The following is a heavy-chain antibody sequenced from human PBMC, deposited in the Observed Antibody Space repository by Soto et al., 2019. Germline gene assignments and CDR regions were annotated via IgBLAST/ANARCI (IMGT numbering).Heavy chain of an antibody. CDR1: GVSISSGGYY. V-gene: IGHV4-31*03. D-gene: IGHD6-13*01. CDR2: IYYSGST. J-gene: IGHJ4*02. CDR3: ARSFGGAAAGPFDY. Sequence: QVQLQESGPGLVKPSQTLSLTCTVSGVSISSGGYYWSWIRQHPGKGLEGIGYIYYSGSTYYNPSLKSRVTISVDTSKNQFSLKLRSVTAADTAVYYCARSFGGAAAGPFDYWGQGTLVTVSS.